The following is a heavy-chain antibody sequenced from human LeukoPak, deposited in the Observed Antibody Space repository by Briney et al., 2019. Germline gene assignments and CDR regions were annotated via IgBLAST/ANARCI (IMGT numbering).Heavy chain of an antibody. CDR2: ITSIGNTT. Sequence: GRCLRLSRAASGFTFSDYYMSWIRQAPGKGLEWVSYITSIGNTTYCADTVKGRFTNSRDNAKNSLYLQMNSLRAEDAAVYYCARGEMIEGGYCGGGSCYGAMDYWGQGTLVTVSS. D-gene: IGHD2-15*01. CDR1: GFTFSDYY. J-gene: IGHJ4*02. CDR3: ARGEMIEGGYCGGGSCYGAMDY. V-gene: IGHV3-11*01.